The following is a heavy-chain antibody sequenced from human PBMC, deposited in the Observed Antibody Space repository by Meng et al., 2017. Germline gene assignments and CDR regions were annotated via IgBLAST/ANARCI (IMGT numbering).Heavy chain of an antibody. CDR2: INHSGST. CDR1: GGSFSGYY. CDR3: ARVGKVVTAPLTY. V-gene: IGHV4-34*01. J-gene: IGHJ4*02. Sequence: VHLLEWGAGLLKPSGSLSLTCAVSGGSFSGYYWSWIRQPPGKGLEWIGEINHSGSTNYNPSLKSRVTISVDTSKNQFSLKLSSVTAADTAVYYCARVGKVVTAPLTYWGQGTLVTVSS. D-gene: IGHD2-21*02.